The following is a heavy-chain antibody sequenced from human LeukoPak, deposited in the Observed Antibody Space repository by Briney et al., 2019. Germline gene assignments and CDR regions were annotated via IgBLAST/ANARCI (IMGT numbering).Heavy chain of an antibody. CDR1: GFTFSRNG. Sequence: PGRSLRLSCAASGFTFSRNGMRWVRQAPGKGLEWVSGINWNGGSTGYADSVKGRFTISRDNAKNSLYLQMNSLRAEDTALYHCARDDYPDAFDIWGQGTMVTVSS. CDR3: ARDDYPDAFDI. V-gene: IGHV3-20*01. D-gene: IGHD4-11*01. J-gene: IGHJ3*02. CDR2: INWNGGST.